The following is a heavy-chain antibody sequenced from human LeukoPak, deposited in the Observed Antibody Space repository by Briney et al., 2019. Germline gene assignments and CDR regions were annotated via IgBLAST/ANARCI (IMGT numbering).Heavy chain of an antibody. CDR1: GGTFSSYT. J-gene: IGHJ6*03. D-gene: IGHD2-2*02. V-gene: IGHV1-69*04. Sequence: SVKVSCKASGGTFSSYTISWLRQAPGQGLEWMGRIIPILGIANYAQKFQGRVTITADKSTSTAYMELSSLRSEDTAVYYCARERCSSTSCYRPYYYMDVWGKGTTVTVSS. CDR3: ARERCSSTSCYRPYYYMDV. CDR2: IIPILGIA.